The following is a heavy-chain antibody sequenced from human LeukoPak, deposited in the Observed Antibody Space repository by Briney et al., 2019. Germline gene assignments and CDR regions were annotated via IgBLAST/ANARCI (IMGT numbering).Heavy chain of an antibody. Sequence: GGSLRLSCGASRFIFSNYWMSWVRQAPGRGLQWVANINQDGSEKYYVDSVKGRFTISRGNAKNSLYLQMNSLRAEDTAVYYCAITSLDYWGQGTLVTVSS. CDR1: RFIFSNYW. CDR3: AITSLDY. CDR2: INQDGSEK. J-gene: IGHJ4*02. V-gene: IGHV3-7*01.